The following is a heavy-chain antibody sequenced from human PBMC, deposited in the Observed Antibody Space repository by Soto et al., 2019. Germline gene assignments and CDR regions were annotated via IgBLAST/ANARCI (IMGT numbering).Heavy chain of an antibody. CDR3: ARDPYYYDSSEGFDP. CDR2: ILHTGGT. V-gene: IGHV4-30-2*01. Sequence: SETLSLTCAVSGGSISGGGFSWSWIRQPPGKGLEWIGYILHTGGTQYNPSLKSRVSMSVDKSKNQFSLHLTSVTAADTAVYYCARDPYYYDSSEGFDPWGQGTLVTVSS. D-gene: IGHD3-22*01. J-gene: IGHJ5*02. CDR1: GGSISGGGFS.